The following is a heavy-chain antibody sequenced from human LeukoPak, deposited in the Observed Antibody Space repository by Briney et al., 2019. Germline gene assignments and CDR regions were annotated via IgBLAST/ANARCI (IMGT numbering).Heavy chain of an antibody. J-gene: IGHJ4*02. CDR1: GFTFSSYS. D-gene: IGHD3-16*01. CDR3: AREYGGIDY. Sequence: PGGSLRLSCAASGFTFSSYSMNWVRQAPGKGLEWVSSISSSGSTIYYADSVRGRFTISRDNAKNSLYLQMNSLRAEDTAVYYCAREYGGIDYWGQETLVTVSS. V-gene: IGHV3-48*04. CDR2: ISSSGSTI.